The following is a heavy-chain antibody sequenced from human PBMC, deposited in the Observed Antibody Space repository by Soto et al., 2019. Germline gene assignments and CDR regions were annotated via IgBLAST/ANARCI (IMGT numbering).Heavy chain of an antibody. CDR3: ARGGVSTRTFDY. CDR2: IYPSDSDT. D-gene: IGHD3-3*01. CDR1: GYNFAGSW. Sequence: GASLKISCKGSGYNFAGSWIAWVRHMPGKGLELMGIIYPSDSDTGYRPSFQGQVTISADKSISSAYLQWSSLRASYTAMYYCARGGVSTRTFDYWGQGTPVTVSS. V-gene: IGHV5-51*03. J-gene: IGHJ4*01.